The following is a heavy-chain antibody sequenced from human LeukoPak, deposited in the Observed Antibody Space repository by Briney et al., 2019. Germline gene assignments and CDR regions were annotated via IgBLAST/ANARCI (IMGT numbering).Heavy chain of an antibody. CDR3: AKANYSGSYYFDS. CDR2: FSASGGTT. V-gene: IGHV3-23*01. Sequence: SGGSLRLSCAASGFTFSRSAMNWVRQAPGKGLEWVSSFSASGGTTYYADSVKGRFTISRDNSKNTLSVQMNSLRAEDTAVYYCAKANYSGSYYFDSWGQGTLVTVPS. J-gene: IGHJ4*02. D-gene: IGHD1-26*01. CDR1: GFTFSRSA.